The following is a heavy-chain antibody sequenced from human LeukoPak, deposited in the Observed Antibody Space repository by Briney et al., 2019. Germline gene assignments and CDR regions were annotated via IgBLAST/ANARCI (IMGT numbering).Heavy chain of an antibody. CDR1: GFTLSTYA. J-gene: IGHJ5*02. CDR3: AKSPRSAADNWFDP. CDR2: ISAGGGST. D-gene: IGHD6-13*01. V-gene: IGHV3-23*01. Sequence: PGGSLRLSCADSGFTLSTYAMNWVRQAPGKGLEWVSGISAGGGSTYYAGSVKGRFTISRDNSKNTLYLQMNSLTVEDTAVYYCAKSPRSAADNWFDPWGQGTLVTVSS.